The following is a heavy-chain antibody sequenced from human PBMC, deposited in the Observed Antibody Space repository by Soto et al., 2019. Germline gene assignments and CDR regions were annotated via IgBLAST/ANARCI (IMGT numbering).Heavy chain of an antibody. J-gene: IGHJ5*02. Sequence: QLQLQESGPGLVKPSETLSLTCTVSGGSISSSIYYWGWIRQPPGKGLEWIGSIYYGGSTYYNPSLKSRVTISVDTSKNQFSLKLSSVTAADTAVYYCARSDIVVVPATFDPWGQGTLVTVSS. CDR1: GGSISSSIYY. CDR3: ARSDIVVVPATFDP. CDR2: IYYGGST. D-gene: IGHD2-2*01. V-gene: IGHV4-39*01.